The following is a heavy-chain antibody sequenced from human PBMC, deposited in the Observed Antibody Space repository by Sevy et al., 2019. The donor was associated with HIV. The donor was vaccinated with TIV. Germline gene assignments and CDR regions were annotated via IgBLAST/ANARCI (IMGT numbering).Heavy chain of an antibody. CDR2: IESKIDGGTI. V-gene: IGHV3-15*04. Sequence: GGSLRLSCAVSGFTFSSAWMSWFRQTPGKRLEWVGRIESKIDGGTIYYAAPVKGRFSISRDDSKNTLFLQMNSLKTEDTAVYYYATDHPPEQLVSDYWGHGTLVTVSS. CDR3: ATDHPPEQLVSDY. J-gene: IGHJ4*01. CDR1: GFTFSSAW. D-gene: IGHD6-6*01.